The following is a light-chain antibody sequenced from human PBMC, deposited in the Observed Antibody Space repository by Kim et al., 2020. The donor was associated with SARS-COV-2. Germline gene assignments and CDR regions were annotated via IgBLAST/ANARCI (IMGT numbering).Light chain of an antibody. J-gene: IGLJ2*01. CDR2: RSN. CDR1: RSDIGSNT. CDR3: AAWDDSLNGDVV. Sequence: ELTQPPSASGTPGQRVTISCSGSRSDIGSNTVNWYQQLPGTAPKLLIYRSNQRPSGVPDRFSASKSGTSASLAISGLQSEDEADYYCAAWDDSLNGDVVFGGGTKVTVL. V-gene: IGLV1-44*01.